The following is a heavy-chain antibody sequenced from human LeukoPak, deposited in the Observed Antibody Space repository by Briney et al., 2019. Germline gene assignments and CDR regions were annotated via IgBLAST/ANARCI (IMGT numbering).Heavy chain of an antibody. V-gene: IGHV4-30-2*01. CDR3: ARGGEDIVLVPDAMSWFDP. Sequence: PSQTLSLTCAVSGGSISSGGHSWSWIRQPPGKGLEWIGYIYQSGSTYYNPSLKSRVTISINTPKNQFSLKLRSVTAADTAVYFCARGGEDIVLVPDAMSWFDPWGQGTLVTVSS. CDR1: GGSISSGGHS. CDR2: IYQSGST. D-gene: IGHD2-2*01. J-gene: IGHJ5*02.